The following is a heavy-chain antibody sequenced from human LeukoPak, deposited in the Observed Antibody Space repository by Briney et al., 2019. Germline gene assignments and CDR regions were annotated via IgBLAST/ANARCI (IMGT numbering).Heavy chain of an antibody. V-gene: IGHV3-48*02. CDR2: ISSSSSTV. J-gene: IGHJ4*02. Sequence: GSLRLSCAACGFTFSRYSMNWVRQAPGKGLEWVSYISSSSSTVYYADSLKGRFTISRDNAKNSLYLQMNSLRDEDTAVYYCARAQTYYGSGSYLYWGQGTLVTVSS. CDR1: GFTFSRYS. CDR3: ARAQTYYGSGSYLY. D-gene: IGHD3-10*01.